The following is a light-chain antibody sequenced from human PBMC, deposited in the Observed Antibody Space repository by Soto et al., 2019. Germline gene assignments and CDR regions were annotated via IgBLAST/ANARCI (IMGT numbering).Light chain of an antibody. J-gene: IGKJ5*01. CDR1: QNIKTN. CDR2: GAF. Sequence: EIVMTQSPATLSVSQGERATLSCRASQNIKTNLAWYQHKPGQAPRLLIYGAFTGATGVQARFSGSGSGTEFTLTIRSLQPDDFATYYCQQYNSYPITFGQGTRLEIK. CDR3: QQYNSYPIT. V-gene: IGKV3-15*01.